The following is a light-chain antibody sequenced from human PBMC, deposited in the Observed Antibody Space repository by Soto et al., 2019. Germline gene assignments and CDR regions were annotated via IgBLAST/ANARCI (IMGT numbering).Light chain of an antibody. J-gene: IGLJ1*01. CDR2: EGN. CDR1: SSDVGSYNL. CDR3: CSYAGTNTFV. Sequence: QSALTQPASVSGSPGQSITISCTGTSSDVGSYNLVSWYQQHPGKAPKLMIYEGNKRPSGVSNRFSGSKSANAASLAISGLQTDDEADYYCCSYAGTNTFVVGTGTKVTVL. V-gene: IGLV2-23*01.